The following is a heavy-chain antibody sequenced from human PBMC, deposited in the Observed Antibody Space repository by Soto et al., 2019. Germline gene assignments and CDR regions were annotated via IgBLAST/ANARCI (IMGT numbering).Heavy chain of an antibody. CDR1: GGCISSYY. D-gene: IGHD6-13*01. V-gene: IGHV4-59*01. CDR3: ARDWAGIAAAGHYYYYGMDV. Sequence: PSQTLSLTCTVSGGCISSYYWSWIRQPPGKGLEWIGYIYYSGSTNYNPSLKSRVTISVDTSKNQFSLKLSSVTAADTAVYYCARDWAGIAAAGHYYYYGMDVWGQGTTVTDSS. J-gene: IGHJ6*02. CDR2: IYYSGST.